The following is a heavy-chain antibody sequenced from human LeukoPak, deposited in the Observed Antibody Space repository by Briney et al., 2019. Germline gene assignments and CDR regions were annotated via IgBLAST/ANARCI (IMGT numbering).Heavy chain of an antibody. J-gene: IGHJ6*02. CDR2: IIPILGIA. Sequence: GASVKVSCKASGGTFSSYAISWVRQAPGQGLEWMGRIIPILGIANYAQKFQGRVTITADKSTSTAYMELSSLRSEDTAVYYCARVRLWLKSPYCGGDCSLLTDYGMDVWGQGTTVTVSS. V-gene: IGHV1-69*04. D-gene: IGHD2-21*02. CDR3: ARVRLWLKSPYCGGDCSLLTDYGMDV. CDR1: GGTFSSYA.